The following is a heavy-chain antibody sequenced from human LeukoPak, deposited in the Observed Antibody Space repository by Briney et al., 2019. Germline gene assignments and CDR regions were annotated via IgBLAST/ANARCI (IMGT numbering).Heavy chain of an antibody. CDR1: GGSISSSSYY. D-gene: IGHD5-18*01. J-gene: IGHJ3*02. V-gene: IGHV4-39*07. Sequence: PSETLSLTCTVSGGSISSSSYYWGWIRQPPGKGLEWIGSIYYSGSTYYNPSLKSRVTISVDTSKNQFSLKLSSVTAADTAVYYCARLQLWSRGAFDIWGQGTMVTVSS. CDR2: IYYSGST. CDR3: ARLQLWSRGAFDI.